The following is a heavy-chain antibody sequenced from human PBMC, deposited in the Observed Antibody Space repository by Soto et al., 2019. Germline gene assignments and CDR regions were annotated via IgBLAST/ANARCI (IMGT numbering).Heavy chain of an antibody. V-gene: IGHV1-8*01. Sequence: ASVKVSCKASGYTFTSYDINWVRQATGQGLEWMGWMNPNSGNTGYAQKFQGRVTMTRNTSISTAYMELSSLRSEDTAVYYCARGPESPSGWGIDFYYYYYMDVWGKGTTVTVSS. CDR3: ARGPESPSGWGIDFYYYYYMDV. J-gene: IGHJ6*03. D-gene: IGHD3-9*01. CDR1: GYTFTSYD. CDR2: MNPNSGNT.